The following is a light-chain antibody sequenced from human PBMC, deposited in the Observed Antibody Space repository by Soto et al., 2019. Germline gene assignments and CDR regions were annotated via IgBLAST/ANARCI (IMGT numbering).Light chain of an antibody. CDR3: QSYDSSLSGSYV. CDR2: GNS. V-gene: IGLV1-40*01. J-gene: IGLJ1*01. Sequence: QSVLTQLPSVSGAPGQRVTISCTGSSSNIGAGYDVHWYQQLPGTAPKLLIYGNSNRPSGVPDRFSGSKSGTSASLAITGLQAEDEADYYCQSYDSSLSGSYVFVTGTKVTVL. CDR1: SSNIGAGYD.